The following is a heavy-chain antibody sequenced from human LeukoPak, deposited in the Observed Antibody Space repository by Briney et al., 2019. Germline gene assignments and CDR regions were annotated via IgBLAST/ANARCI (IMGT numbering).Heavy chain of an antibody. Sequence: GGSLRLSCAASGFTFSSYSMNWVRQAPGKGLEWVSSISSSSSYIYCADSVKGRFTISRDNSKNTLYLQMNSLRAEDTAVYYCAKVWSSGYNDCWGQGTLVTVSS. V-gene: IGHV3-21*01. CDR2: ISSSSSYI. CDR3: AKVWSSGYNDC. J-gene: IGHJ4*02. CDR1: GFTFSSYS. D-gene: IGHD3-22*01.